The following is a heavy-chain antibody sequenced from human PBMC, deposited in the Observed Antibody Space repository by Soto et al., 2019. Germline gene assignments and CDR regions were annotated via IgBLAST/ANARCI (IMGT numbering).Heavy chain of an antibody. D-gene: IGHD3-16*01. J-gene: IGHJ4*02. Sequence: GGSLRLSCAASGFTFSSYGMHWVRQAPGKGLEWVAVISYDGSNKYYADSVKGRFTISRDNSKNTLYLQMNSLRAEDTAVYYCAKDRASIIYGVRVVLSSAPQYWGQGTLVTVAS. CDR2: ISYDGSNK. V-gene: IGHV3-30*18. CDR1: GFTFSSYG. CDR3: AKDRASIIYGVRVVLSSAPQY.